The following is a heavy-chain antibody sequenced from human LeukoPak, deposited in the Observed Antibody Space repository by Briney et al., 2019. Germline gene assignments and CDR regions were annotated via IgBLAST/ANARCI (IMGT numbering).Heavy chain of an antibody. Sequence: PSETLSLTCTVSGGSISSSSYYWGWIRQPPGKGLEWIGSIYYSGSTYYNPSLKSRVTISVDTSKNQFSLKLSSVTAADTAVHYCASHSGSPAYYYYYYYMDVWGKGTTVTVSS. V-gene: IGHV4-39*07. D-gene: IGHD1-26*01. J-gene: IGHJ6*03. CDR3: ASHSGSPAYYYYYYYMDV. CDR2: IYYSGST. CDR1: GGSISSSSYY.